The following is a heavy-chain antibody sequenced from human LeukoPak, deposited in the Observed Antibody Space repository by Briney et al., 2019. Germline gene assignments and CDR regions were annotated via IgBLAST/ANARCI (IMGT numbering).Heavy chain of an antibody. CDR2: IYYSGST. J-gene: IGHJ4*02. CDR1: GGSISSSSYY. D-gene: IGHD4-17*01. V-gene: IGHV4-39*01. CDR3: ASVLLRLLDY. Sequence: SETLSLTCTVSGGSISSSSYYWGWIRQPPGKGLEWIGSIYYSGSTYYNPSLKSRVTISVDTSKNQFSLKLSSVTAADTAVYYCASVLLRLLDYWGQGTLVTVFS.